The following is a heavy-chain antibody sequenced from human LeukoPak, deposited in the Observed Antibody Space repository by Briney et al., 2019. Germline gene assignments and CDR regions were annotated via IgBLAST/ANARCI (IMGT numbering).Heavy chain of an antibody. CDR2: ISYDGSNK. Sequence: GGFLRLSCAASGFTFSSYAMHWVRQAPGKGLEWVAVISYDGSNKYYADSVKGRFTISRDNSKNTLYLQMNSLRAEDTAVYYCARGEDSSGYYTRFGAFDIWGQGTMVTVSS. D-gene: IGHD3-22*01. CDR1: GFTFSSYA. V-gene: IGHV3-30*01. CDR3: ARGEDSSGYYTRFGAFDI. J-gene: IGHJ3*02.